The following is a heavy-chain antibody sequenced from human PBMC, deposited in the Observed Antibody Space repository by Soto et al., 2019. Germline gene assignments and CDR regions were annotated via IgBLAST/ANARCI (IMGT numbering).Heavy chain of an antibody. J-gene: IGHJ1*01. CDR2: ISAYNGDT. CDR3: ARVGFYGDYLEYFQH. D-gene: IGHD4-17*01. Sequence: QVQLVQSGAEVKKPGASVKVSCKASGYTFTSYGISWVRQAPGQGLEWMGWISAYNGDTNYAQKLQGRVTMTTDTPTSTAYMELRSLRSDDTAVYYCARVGFYGDYLEYFQHWGQGTLVTVSS. CDR1: GYTFTSYG. V-gene: IGHV1-18*01.